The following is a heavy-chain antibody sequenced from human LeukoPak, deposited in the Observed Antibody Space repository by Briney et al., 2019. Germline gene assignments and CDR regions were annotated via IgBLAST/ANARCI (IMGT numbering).Heavy chain of an antibody. CDR2: IRYDGSNK. V-gene: IGHV3-30*02. Sequence: GGSLRLSCAASGFTFSSYGMHWVRQAPGKGLEWVAFIRYDGSNKYYADSVKGRFTISRDNSKNTLYLQMNSLRAEDTAVYYCAKDWGVTYAFDIWGQGTMVTVSS. CDR3: AKDWGVTYAFDI. D-gene: IGHD3-16*01. CDR1: GFTFSSYG. J-gene: IGHJ3*02.